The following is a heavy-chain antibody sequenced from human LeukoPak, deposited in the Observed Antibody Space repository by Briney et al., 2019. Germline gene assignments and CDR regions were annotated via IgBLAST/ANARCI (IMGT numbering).Heavy chain of an antibody. D-gene: IGHD3-10*01. Sequence: SETLSLTCTVSGGSISSYYWSWIRQPPGKGLEWIGYIYYSESTNYNPSLKSRVTISVDASKSQFSLKLSSVTAADTAVYYCARATLWFGELLSGDYYYYYMDVWGKGTTVTVSS. CDR2: IYYSEST. CDR1: GGSISSYY. CDR3: ARATLWFGELLSGDYYYYYMDV. J-gene: IGHJ6*03. V-gene: IGHV4-59*01.